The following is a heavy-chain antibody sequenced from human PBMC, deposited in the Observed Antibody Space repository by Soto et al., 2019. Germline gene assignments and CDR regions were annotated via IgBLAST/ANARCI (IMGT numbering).Heavy chain of an antibody. Sequence: SETLSLTCIVSGGSSSGYGWSWIRQPPGEGLEWIGYIYYSGSTNYNPSLKSRVTISVDTSKNQFSLKLSSVTAADTAVYYCASIAAAPGYYYYYSGMDVWGQGTTVTVSS. J-gene: IGHJ6*02. CDR1: GGSSSGYG. CDR2: IYYSGST. V-gene: IGHV4-59*01. CDR3: ASIAAAPGYYYYYSGMDV. D-gene: IGHD6-13*01.